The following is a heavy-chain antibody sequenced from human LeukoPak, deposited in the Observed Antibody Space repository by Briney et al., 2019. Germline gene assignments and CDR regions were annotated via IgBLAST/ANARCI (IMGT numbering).Heavy chain of an antibody. D-gene: IGHD6-19*01. J-gene: IGHJ5*02. CDR3: ARGASAVAGPRRDWFDP. V-gene: IGHV1-2*02. CDR1: GYTFTSYY. Sequence: ASVKVSCKASGYTFTSYYMHWVRQAPGQGLEWMGWINPNSGGTNYAQKFQGRVTMTRDTSISTAYMELSRLRSDDTAVYYCARGASAVAGPRRDWFDPWGQGTLVTVSS. CDR2: INPNSGGT.